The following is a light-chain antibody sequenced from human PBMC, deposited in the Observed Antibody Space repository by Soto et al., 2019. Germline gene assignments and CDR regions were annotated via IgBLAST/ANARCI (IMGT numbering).Light chain of an antibody. CDR1: QSVSSTY. Sequence: EIVLTQSPGTLSLSPGERATLSCRPSQSVSSTYLAWYQQKPGQAPRLLIYGASSRATGIPDRFSGSGSGTDFTLTISRLESEDFAVYYCQHFGSSQVAFGQGTKVEIK. CDR2: GAS. V-gene: IGKV3-20*01. CDR3: QHFGSSQVA. J-gene: IGKJ1*01.